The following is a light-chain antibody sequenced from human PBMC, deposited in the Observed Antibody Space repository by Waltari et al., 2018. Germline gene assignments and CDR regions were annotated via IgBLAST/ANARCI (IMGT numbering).Light chain of an antibody. V-gene: IGKV3-11*01. CDR1: QSVSSF. Sequence: EIVLTQSPATVSLSPGERGTLSCRASQSVSSFLTWFQQKPGQAPRLLIYDASKRATGIPARFSGSGSGTDFTLTISSLEPEDFAVYYCQQRSNWPLTFGGGTKVEFK. CDR3: QQRSNWPLT. J-gene: IGKJ4*01. CDR2: DAS.